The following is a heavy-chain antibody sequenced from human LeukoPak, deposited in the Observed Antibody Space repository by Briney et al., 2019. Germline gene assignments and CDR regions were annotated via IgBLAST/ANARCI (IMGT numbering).Heavy chain of an antibody. CDR3: ARIHCSGGSCHPPSDFDY. J-gene: IGHJ4*02. Sequence: GGSLRLSCAASGFTFSSYEMNWVRQAPGKGLEWVSYISSSGSTIYYADSVKGRFTISKDNAKNSLYLQMNSLRAEDTAVYYCARIHCSGGSCHPPSDFDYWGQGTLVTVSS. CDR1: GFTFSSYE. D-gene: IGHD2-15*01. CDR2: ISSSGSTI. V-gene: IGHV3-48*03.